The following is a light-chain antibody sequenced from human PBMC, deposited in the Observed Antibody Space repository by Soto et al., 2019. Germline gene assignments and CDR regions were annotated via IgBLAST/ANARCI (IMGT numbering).Light chain of an antibody. J-gene: IGKJ5*01. CDR2: NAL. CDR3: QERSNWTSIT. CDR1: QSVGRY. V-gene: IGKV3-11*01. Sequence: IVLTQSPAGLSLSPGERATLSCRASQSVGRYLAWYQWKHGQAPRLLIYNALYRATGIPDRFSGSGSETDFSLTISSLEPEDFAIYYCQERSNWTSITFGQGTRLEIK.